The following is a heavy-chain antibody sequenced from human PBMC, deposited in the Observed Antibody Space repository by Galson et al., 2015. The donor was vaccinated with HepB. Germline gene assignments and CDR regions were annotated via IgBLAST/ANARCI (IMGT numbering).Heavy chain of an antibody. CDR2: ISGSGGSS. V-gene: IGHV3-23*01. D-gene: IGHD3-3*01. Sequence: SLRLSCAASGFTFSSYAMSWVRQAPGKGLEWVSAISGSGGSSYYADSVKGRFTISRDNSKNTLYLQINSLRAEDTAVYYCAKGLSFVVVSSNDYWGQGTLVTVSS. CDR1: GFTFSSYA. CDR3: AKGLSFVVVSSNDY. J-gene: IGHJ4*02.